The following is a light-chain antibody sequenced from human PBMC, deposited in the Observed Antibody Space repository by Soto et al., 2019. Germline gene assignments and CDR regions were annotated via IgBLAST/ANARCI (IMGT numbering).Light chain of an antibody. CDR2: KDS. CDR3: QSADSSGRV. V-gene: IGLV3-25*03. J-gene: IGLJ3*02. CDR1: ALPKQY. Sequence: SYELTQPPSVPVSPGQTARITCSGDALPKQYAYWYQQKPGQAPVLVIYKDSERPSGIPERFSGSSSGTTVTLTISGVQAEDEADYYCQSADSSGRVFGGGTQLTVL.